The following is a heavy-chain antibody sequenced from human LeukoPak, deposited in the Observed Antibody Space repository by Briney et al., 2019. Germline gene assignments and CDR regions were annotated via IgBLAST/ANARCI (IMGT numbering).Heavy chain of an antibody. CDR2: IKTKIYGGTT. D-gene: IGHD1-1*01. V-gene: IGHV3-49*04. Sequence: PGGSLRLPCTTSGFTLGDFAMNWVRQAPGKGLEWVGFIKTKIYGGTTEYAASVKGRFTISRDDSRAIAYLQMNSLKTEDTAVYYCTRDHRDDWNPGYYFDYWGQGALVTVSS. CDR3: TRDHRDDWNPGYYFDY. CDR1: GFTLGDFA. J-gene: IGHJ4*02.